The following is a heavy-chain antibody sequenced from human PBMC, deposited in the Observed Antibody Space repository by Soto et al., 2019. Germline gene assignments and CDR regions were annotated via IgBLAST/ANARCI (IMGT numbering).Heavy chain of an antibody. J-gene: IGHJ6*02. V-gene: IGHV1-46*01. CDR3: ARDPGIAVADSDPYYYGMDV. D-gene: IGHD6-19*01. CDR1: GYSFTNYY. Sequence: GASVKVSCKASGYSFTNYYMHWVRQAPGQGLEWMGLINPIGGTTTYAHNFQGRVTMTRDTSTNTIYMELSSLTSEDTAVYYCARDPGIAVADSDPYYYGMDVWGQGTTVTVSS. CDR2: INPIGGTT.